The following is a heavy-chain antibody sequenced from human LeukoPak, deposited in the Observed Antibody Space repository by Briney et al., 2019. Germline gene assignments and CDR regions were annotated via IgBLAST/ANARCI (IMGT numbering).Heavy chain of an antibody. CDR1: GFTFSSYA. CDR2: IWYDGSNK. J-gene: IGHJ4*02. Sequence: PGGSLRLSCAASGFTFSSYAMSWVRQAPGKGLEWVAVIWYDGSNKYYADSVKGRFTISRDNSKNTLYLQMNSLRAEDTAVYYCARDAPVKWELPSYYFDYWGQGTLVTVSS. V-gene: IGHV3-33*08. CDR3: ARDAPVKWELPSYYFDY. D-gene: IGHD1-26*01.